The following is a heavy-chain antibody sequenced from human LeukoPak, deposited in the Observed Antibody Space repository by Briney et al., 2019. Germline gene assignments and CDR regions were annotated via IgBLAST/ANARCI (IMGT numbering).Heavy chain of an antibody. CDR2: MTSDRGDT. V-gene: IGHV1-8*03. J-gene: IGHJ5*02. CDR1: GYTFTHYD. CDR3: ARESNWFDP. Sequence: ASVKVSCKASGYTFTHYDIVWVRQATGQGLEWMGWMTSDRGDTGYAQKFQGRLTITRNTSISTAYMELRSLRSDDTAVYYCARESNWFDPWGQGTLVTVSS.